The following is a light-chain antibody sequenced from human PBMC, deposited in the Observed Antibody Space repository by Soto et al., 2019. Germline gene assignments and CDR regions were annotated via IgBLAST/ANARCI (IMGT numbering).Light chain of an antibody. CDR1: QGISSW. CDR2: TAS. CDR3: QQADSFPLT. V-gene: IGKV1-12*01. J-gene: IGKJ4*01. Sequence: DIQMTQSPSSVSASVGDRVTITCRASQGISSWLAWYQQKPGRAPNLLIYTASTLQSGVPSRFSGGGSGTDFTLTISTLQPEDSATYYCQQADSFPLTFGGGTKVEIK.